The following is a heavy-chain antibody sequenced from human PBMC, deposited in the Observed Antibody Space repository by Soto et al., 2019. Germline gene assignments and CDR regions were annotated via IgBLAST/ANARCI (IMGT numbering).Heavy chain of an antibody. CDR3: AKGTWIQLWSFDY. D-gene: IGHD5-18*01. Sequence: PGGSLRLSCAASGFTFSSYAMSWVRQAPGKGLEWVSSISGGGGSTYYADSVKGRFTISRDNSKNTLYLQMNSLRAEDTAVYHCAKGTWIQLWSFDYWGQGTLVTVSS. CDR1: GFTFSSYA. V-gene: IGHV3-23*01. J-gene: IGHJ4*02. CDR2: ISGGGGST.